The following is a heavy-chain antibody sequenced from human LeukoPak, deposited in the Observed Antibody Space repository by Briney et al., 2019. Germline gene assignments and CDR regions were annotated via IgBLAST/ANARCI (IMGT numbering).Heavy chain of an antibody. CDR3: ARGYSWYRVDY. J-gene: IGHJ4*02. V-gene: IGHV3-74*01. CDR2: INSDGSTT. Sequence: QSGGPLRLSCAASGFTFSNYWMHWVRQAPGKGLVWVSRINSDGSTTTYADSVKGRFTISRDNAKNRLYLQMNSLRAEDTAVYYCARGYSWYRVDYWDQGTLVTVSS. CDR1: GFTFSNYW. D-gene: IGHD6-13*01.